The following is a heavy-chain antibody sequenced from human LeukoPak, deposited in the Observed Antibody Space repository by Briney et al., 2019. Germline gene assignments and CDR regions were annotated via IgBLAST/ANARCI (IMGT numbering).Heavy chain of an antibody. V-gene: IGHV4-38-2*02. CDR1: GYSIGSGHY. J-gene: IGHJ4*02. CDR2: MYQTGSS. D-gene: IGHD2-21*01. CDR3: ARENVVAQGTFDY. Sequence: SETLSLTCSVSGYSIGSGHYWGWIRQPPGKGLEWIGSMYQTGSSYYSPSLKSRVTISLDTSKNQISLKLTFVTAADTAFYFCARENVVAQGTFDYWGQGALVTVSS.